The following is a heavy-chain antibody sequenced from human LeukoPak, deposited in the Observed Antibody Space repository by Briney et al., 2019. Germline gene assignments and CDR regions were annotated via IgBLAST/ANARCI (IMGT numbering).Heavy chain of an antibody. Sequence: GGSLRLSCAASGFTFSSYTMNWVRQAPGKGLEWVSYISSSSSTIYYADSVKGRFTISRDNAKNSLYLQMNSLRAGDTAVYYCARDYGSSSWYNYFDYWGQGTLVTVSS. CDR1: GFTFSSYT. CDR2: ISSSSSTI. D-gene: IGHD6-13*01. CDR3: ARDYGSSSWYNYFDY. V-gene: IGHV3-48*01. J-gene: IGHJ4*02.